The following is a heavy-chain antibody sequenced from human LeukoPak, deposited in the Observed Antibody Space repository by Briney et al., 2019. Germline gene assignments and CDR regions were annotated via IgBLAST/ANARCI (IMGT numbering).Heavy chain of an antibody. CDR3: ARVSGIHYNLDH. Sequence: PCGSLRLSCAASGFTFSDHYMDWVRQAPGKGLEWVGRIRKKANSYTTEYAASVKGRFTISRDDAKNSLYLQMNSLKAEDTAVYYCARVSGIHYNLDHGGQGHLFTVSS. V-gene: IGHV3-72*01. J-gene: IGHJ4*02. D-gene: IGHD1-26*01. CDR1: GFTFSDHY. CDR2: IRKKANSYTT.